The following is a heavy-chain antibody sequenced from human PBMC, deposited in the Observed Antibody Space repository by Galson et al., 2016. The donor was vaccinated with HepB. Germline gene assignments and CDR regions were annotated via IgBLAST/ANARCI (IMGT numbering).Heavy chain of an antibody. D-gene: IGHD3-22*01. V-gene: IGHV3-48*01. Sequence: SLRLSCAGSGFTLSRHSMNWVRQAPGKGLEWISYISITSTTKYYADSVKGRFTISRDNAKNSLYLQMNSLRGEDTAVYYCARDDRWYYYDSSGYYYGAFDIWGQGAMVAVSS. CDR1: GFTLSRHS. J-gene: IGHJ3*02. CDR2: ISITSTTK. CDR3: ARDDRWYYYDSSGYYYGAFDI.